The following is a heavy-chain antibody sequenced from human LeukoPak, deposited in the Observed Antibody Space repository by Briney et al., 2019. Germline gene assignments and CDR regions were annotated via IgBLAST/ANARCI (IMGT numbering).Heavy chain of an antibody. CDR1: GFTFGDYG. D-gene: IGHD1-26*01. CDR3: GRGLTVVGAKYYFDY. Sequence: PGRSLRLSCTTTGFTFGDYGMTWVRQAPGKGLEWVGFIRSRLYGGTTEYAASVKDRFTVSRDDSKSIAYLQMNNVNTEDTAVYFWGRGLTVVGAKYYFDYWGQGTLVTVSS. CDR2: IRSRLYGGTT. V-gene: IGHV3-49*04. J-gene: IGHJ4*02.